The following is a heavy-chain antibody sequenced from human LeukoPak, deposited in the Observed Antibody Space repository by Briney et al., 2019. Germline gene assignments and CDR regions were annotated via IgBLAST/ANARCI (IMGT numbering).Heavy chain of an antibody. CDR3: ATDGVAAAGTLGFDY. V-gene: IGHV1-24*01. CDR1: GYTLTELP. D-gene: IGHD6-13*01. Sequence: ASVKVSCKVSGYTLTELPMHWVRQAPGKGLEWMGGFDPEDGETIYAQKFQGRVTMTEDTSTDTAYMELSSLRSEDTAVYYCATDGVAAAGTLGFDYWGQGTLVTVSS. J-gene: IGHJ4*02. CDR2: FDPEDGET.